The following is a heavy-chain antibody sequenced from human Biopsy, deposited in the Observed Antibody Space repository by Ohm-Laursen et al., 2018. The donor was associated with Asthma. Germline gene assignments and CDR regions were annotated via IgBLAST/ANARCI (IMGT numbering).Heavy chain of an antibody. J-gene: IGHJ6*02. CDR2: IMTVFGTT. CDR1: GGTFSNFA. D-gene: IGHD6-19*01. CDR3: ARCQVGYSSGWSLLLKKIYYSGMDA. V-gene: IGHV1-69*13. Sequence: ASVKVSCKAPGGTFSNFAISWVRQAPGQGLEWLGGIMTVFGTTNYAQKVQGRVTITADESTSTAYMEVTSLRSEDTAIYYCARCQVGYSSGWSLLLKKIYYSGMDAWGQGTTVIVSS.